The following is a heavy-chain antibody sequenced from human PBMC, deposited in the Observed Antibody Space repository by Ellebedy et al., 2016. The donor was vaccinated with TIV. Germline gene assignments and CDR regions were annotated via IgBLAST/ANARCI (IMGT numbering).Heavy chain of an antibody. V-gene: IGHV3-13*01. Sequence: PGGSLRLSCAASGFTFSSHDMHWVRQPTGKGLEWVSGITSAGDTYYLGSVKGRFIISRDSAKNSLYLQMNSLRAEDTAVYYCARGLGLDYDSSAVDYWGQGTLVTVSS. D-gene: IGHD3-22*01. CDR2: ITSAGDT. J-gene: IGHJ4*02. CDR3: ARGLGLDYDSSAVDY. CDR1: GFTFSSHD.